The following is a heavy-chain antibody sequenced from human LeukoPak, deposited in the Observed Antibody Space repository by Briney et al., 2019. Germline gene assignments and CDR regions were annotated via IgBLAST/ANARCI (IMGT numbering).Heavy chain of an antibody. J-gene: IGHJ6*03. D-gene: IGHD3-10*01. V-gene: IGHV3-48*03. CDR3: AKDFYYYGSGSSTYYCYYMDV. CDR2: ISSGGSTI. CDR1: GFTFSSYE. Sequence: GGSLRLSCAASGFTFSSYEMNWVRQAPGKGLEWVSYISSGGSTIYYADSVKGRFTISRDNAKNSLYLQMNSLRAEDTAVYYCAKDFYYYGSGSSTYYCYYMDVWGKGTTVTVSS.